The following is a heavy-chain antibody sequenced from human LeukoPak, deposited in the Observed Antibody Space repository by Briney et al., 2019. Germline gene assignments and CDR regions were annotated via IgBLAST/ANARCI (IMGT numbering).Heavy chain of an antibody. D-gene: IGHD2-2*01. CDR1: GFTFSSYW. J-gene: IGHJ4*02. CDR2: IKQDGSGE. Sequence: PGGSLRLSCAASGFTFSSYWMSWVRQAPGKGLEWVANIKQDGSGEYYVDSAKGRFTISRDNAKNSLYLQMNSLRAEDTAVYYCARGALVPEYWGQGTLVTVSS. CDR3: ARGALVPEY. V-gene: IGHV3-7*01.